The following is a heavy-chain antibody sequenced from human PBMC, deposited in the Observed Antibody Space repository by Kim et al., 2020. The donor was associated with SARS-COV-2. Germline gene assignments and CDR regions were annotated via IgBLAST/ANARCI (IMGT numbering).Heavy chain of an antibody. D-gene: IGHD3-9*01. CDR1: GGSISSYY. J-gene: IGHJ6*02. CDR2: IYYSGST. CDR3: ARGVTYYDILTGYLWQPDYGMDV. Sequence: SETLSLTCTVSGGSISSYYWSWIRQPPGKGLEWIGYIYYSGSTNYNPSLKSRVTISVDTSKNQFSLKLSSVTAADTAVYYCARGVTYYDILTGYLWQPDYGMDVWGQGTTVTVSS. V-gene: IGHV4-59*13.